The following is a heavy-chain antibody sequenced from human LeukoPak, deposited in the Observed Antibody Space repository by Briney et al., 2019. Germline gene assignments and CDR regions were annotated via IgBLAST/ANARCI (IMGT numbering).Heavy chain of an antibody. CDR1: GFTFSSYS. CDR2: IGSRSTTI. J-gene: IGHJ1*01. D-gene: IGHD2-21*02. CDR3: ARAASCGGDCSSSYLRH. Sequence: GGSLRLSCAASGFTFSSYSMNWVRQAPGKGLEWVSYIGSRSTTIYYADSVRGRFTISRDNAKNSLYLQMNSLRAEDTAVYYCARAASCGGDCSSSYLRHWGQGTLVAVS. V-gene: IGHV3-48*01.